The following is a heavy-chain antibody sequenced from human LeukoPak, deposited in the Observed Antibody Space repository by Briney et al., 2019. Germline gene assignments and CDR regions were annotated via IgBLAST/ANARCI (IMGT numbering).Heavy chain of an antibody. CDR2: ISSGSSSR. V-gene: IGHV3-48*01. Sequence: GGSLRLSCAASGFTFNTCDMTGVRQAPGKGLEWVSYISSGSSSRYYADSVKGRFTISRDNAKNSLYLQMNSLRAEDTAVYFCARLRYYAVDVWGQGTTVIVSS. J-gene: IGHJ6*02. CDR1: GFTFNTCD. CDR3: ARLRYYAVDV.